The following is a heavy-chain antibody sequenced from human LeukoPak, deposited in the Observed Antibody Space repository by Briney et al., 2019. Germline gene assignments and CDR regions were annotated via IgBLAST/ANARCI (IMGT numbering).Heavy chain of an antibody. CDR2: INHSGST. J-gene: IGHJ4*02. Sequence: SETLSLTCAVYGGSFSGYYWSWIRQPPGKGLEWIGEINHSGSTNYNPSLKSRVTISVDTSKNQFSLKLSSVTAEDTAVYYCARGLGRDGYHERDYWGQGTLVTVSS. V-gene: IGHV4-34*01. CDR1: GGSFSGYY. CDR3: ARGLGRDGYHERDY. D-gene: IGHD5-12*01.